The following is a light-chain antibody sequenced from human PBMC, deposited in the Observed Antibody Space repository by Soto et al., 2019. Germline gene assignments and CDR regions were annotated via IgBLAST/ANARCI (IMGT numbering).Light chain of an antibody. Sequence: DIHMTRSPSSRSASVRDVGSMTCQASQNINNYLNWYQQKPGRAPKLLIYDASNLEAGVPSRLRGSGSGTDFTFTISRLQPEDIATYYCQQYENLPTFGQGTRLEIK. CDR1: QNINNY. CDR3: QQYENLPT. CDR2: DAS. V-gene: IGKV1-33*01. J-gene: IGKJ5*01.